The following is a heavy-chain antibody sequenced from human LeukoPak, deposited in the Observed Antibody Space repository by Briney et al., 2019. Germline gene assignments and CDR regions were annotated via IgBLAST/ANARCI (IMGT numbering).Heavy chain of an antibody. D-gene: IGHD3-22*01. Sequence: SETLSLTCTVSGGSISSYYWSWIRQPAGKGLEWIGRIYTSGSTNYNPSLKSRVTISVDTSKNQFSLKLSSVTAADTAVYYCARALHSSGYYYTYYYYYMDVWGKGTTVTISS. CDR3: ARALHSSGYYYTYYYYYMDV. CDR2: IYTSGST. V-gene: IGHV4-4*07. J-gene: IGHJ6*03. CDR1: GGSISSYY.